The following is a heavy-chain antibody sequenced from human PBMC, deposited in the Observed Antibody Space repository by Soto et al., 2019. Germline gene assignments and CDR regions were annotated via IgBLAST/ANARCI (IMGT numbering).Heavy chain of an antibody. J-gene: IGHJ4*02. V-gene: IGHV4-31*03. CDR2: IYSSGST. CDR1: GGSISSGGYY. Sequence: QVQLQESGPGLVRPSQTLSLTCTVSGGSISSGGYYWSWIRQHPGKGLEWIGYIYSSGSTYYNPSLKSRVTISVDTSKSQFSLKLSSVTAADTAVYYCARGEPYYDMLTGYFEFYFNYWGQGTLVTVSS. CDR3: ARGEPYYDMLTGYFEFYFNY. D-gene: IGHD3-9*01.